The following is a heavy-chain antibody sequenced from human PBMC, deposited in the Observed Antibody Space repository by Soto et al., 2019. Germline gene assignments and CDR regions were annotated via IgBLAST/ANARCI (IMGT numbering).Heavy chain of an antibody. CDR2: INHSGST. CDR3: ARGDPYSSSWARWFDP. Sequence: SETLSLTCAVYGGSFSGYYWSWIRQPPGKGLEWIGEINHSGSTNYNPSLKSRVTISVDTSKNQFSLKLSSVTAADTAVYYCARGDPYSSSWARWFDPWGQGTLVTVSS. CDR1: GGSFSGYY. J-gene: IGHJ5*02. D-gene: IGHD6-13*01. V-gene: IGHV4-34*01.